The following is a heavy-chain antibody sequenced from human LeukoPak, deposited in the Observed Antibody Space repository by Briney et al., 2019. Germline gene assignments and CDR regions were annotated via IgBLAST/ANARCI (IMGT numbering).Heavy chain of an antibody. Sequence: PGGSLRLSCAASGFTFSSYAMSWVRQAPGKGLEWVSAISGSGGGTYYADSVKGRFTIFRDNSKNTLYLQMNSLRAEDTAVYYCAKVGIRSYGYCDYWGQGTLVTVSS. CDR3: AKVGIRSYGYCDY. V-gene: IGHV3-23*01. CDR2: ISGSGGGT. J-gene: IGHJ4*02. D-gene: IGHD5-18*01. CDR1: GFTFSSYA.